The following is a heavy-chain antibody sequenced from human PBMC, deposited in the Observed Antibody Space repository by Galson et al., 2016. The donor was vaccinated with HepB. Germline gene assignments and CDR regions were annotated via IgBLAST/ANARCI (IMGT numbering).Heavy chain of an antibody. J-gene: IGHJ4*02. V-gene: IGHV2-5*02. CDR2: VYWDDDK. CDR3: AHKAALSAACLY. CDR1: GFSLSTRGVG. D-gene: IGHD2-2*01. Sequence: PALVKPTQTLTLTCTFSGFSLSTRGVGVGWIRQPPGKALEWLALVYWDDDKRYRPSLKSRLTIAKDTSRNRVVLTMTNVETVDTGTYFCAHKAALSAACLYWGQGTLVTVSS.